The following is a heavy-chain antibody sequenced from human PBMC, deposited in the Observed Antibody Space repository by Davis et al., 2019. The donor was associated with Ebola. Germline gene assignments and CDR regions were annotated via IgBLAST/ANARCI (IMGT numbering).Heavy chain of an antibody. Sequence: SGPTLVKPTQTLTLSCTFSGVSVDASGMCVSWIRQPPGKALEWLALISSPDDTYYNMSLRTRVTISRDPSKNQVLLEMTNMDPLDTATYYCTRIRSLHGDHCAMGPSDLWGRGTMVTVSS. D-gene: IGHD4-17*01. CDR2: ISSPDDT. V-gene: IGHV2-70*01. CDR1: GVSVDASGMC. CDR3: TRIRSLHGDHCAMGPSDL. J-gene: IGHJ3*01.